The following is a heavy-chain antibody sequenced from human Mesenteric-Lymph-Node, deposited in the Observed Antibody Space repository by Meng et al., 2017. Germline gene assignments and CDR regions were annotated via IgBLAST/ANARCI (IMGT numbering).Heavy chain of an antibody. V-gene: IGHV1-2*02. CDR2: INPNSGGT. J-gene: IGHJ4*02. CDR3: AREWVERGGSYSPFDY. CDR1: GYTFTGYY. Sequence: ASVKVSCKASGYTFTGYYMHWMRQAPGQGLEWMGWINPNSGGTNYAQKFQGRVTMTRDTSISTAYMELSRLRSDDTAVYYCAREWVERGGSYSPFDYWGQGTLVTVSS. D-gene: IGHD1-26*01.